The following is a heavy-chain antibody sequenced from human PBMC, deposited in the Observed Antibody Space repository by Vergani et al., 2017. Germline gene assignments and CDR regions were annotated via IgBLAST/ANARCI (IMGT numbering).Heavy chain of an antibody. CDR2: ISWNSNSI. D-gene: IGHD6-6*01. CDR3: AKDLGTSSGGGWFDP. CDR1: GFTSAGYA. Sequence: VQLVESGGGVVQPGRSLRLSCVASGFTSAGYAMHWVRQAPGKGLEWVLGISWNSNSIGYADSVKGRFTISRDNAKNSLYLQMNSLRAEDTDLYYCAKDLGTSSGGGWFDPWGQGTLVTVSS. J-gene: IGHJ5*02. V-gene: IGHV3-9*02.